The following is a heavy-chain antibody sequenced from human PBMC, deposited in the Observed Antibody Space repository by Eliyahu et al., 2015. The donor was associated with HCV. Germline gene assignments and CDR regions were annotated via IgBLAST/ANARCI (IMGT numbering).Heavy chain of an antibody. D-gene: IGHD4-17*01. Sequence: EVQLLESGGGLVQPGGSLRLSCAASGFTFSSYAMSWVRQAPGKGLEWGSVISGSGGXTYYADSVKGRFTISRDNSKNTLYLQMNSLRAEDTAIYYCAKARSGDRGYFDLWGRGTLVTVSS. J-gene: IGHJ2*01. CDR3: AKARSGDRGYFDL. CDR2: ISGSGGXT. V-gene: IGHV3-23*01. CDR1: GFTFSSYA.